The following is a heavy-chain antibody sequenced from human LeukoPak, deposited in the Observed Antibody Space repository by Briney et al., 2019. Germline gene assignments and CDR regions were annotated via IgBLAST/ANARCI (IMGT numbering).Heavy chain of an antibody. J-gene: IGHJ4*02. CDR3: AKDLHGGYSSDY. CDR1: GFTFNNFG. Sequence: HPGGSLRLSCAASGFTFNNFGMHWVRQAPGKGQEWVSFIGYEGVHKYYADSVKGRFTISKDNSKATLYLQMNSLRPEDTAVYYCAKDLHGGYSSDYWGQGTLVTVFS. CDR2: IGYEGVHK. D-gene: IGHD4-23*01. V-gene: IGHV3-30*02.